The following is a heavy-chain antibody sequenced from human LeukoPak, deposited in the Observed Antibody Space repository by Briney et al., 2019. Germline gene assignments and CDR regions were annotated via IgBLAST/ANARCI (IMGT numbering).Heavy chain of an antibody. V-gene: IGHV4-31*03. CDR1: GFSISSSDYY. CDR2: ISYSGST. J-gene: IGHJ3*02. Sequence: SETLCLTCTVSGFSISSSDYYWSWIRQHPTKGLEWVGYISYSGSTYYNPSLKSRVTISEDTSKNHFSLRLGSVTAADTAVYYCARNFDSYNAFDIWGQGTMVTVSS. CDR3: ARNFDSYNAFDI. D-gene: IGHD3-22*01.